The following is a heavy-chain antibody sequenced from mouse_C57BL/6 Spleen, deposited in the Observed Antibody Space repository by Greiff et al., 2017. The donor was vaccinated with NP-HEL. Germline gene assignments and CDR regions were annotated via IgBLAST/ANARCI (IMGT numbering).Heavy chain of an antibody. CDR3: ARPIITTVVEAMDY. V-gene: IGHV5-6*01. J-gene: IGHJ4*01. CDR1: GFTFSSYG. Sequence: EVKLVESGGDLVKPGGSLKLSCAASGFTFSSYGMSWVRQTPDKRLEWVATISSGGSYTYYPDSVKGRFTISRDNAKNTLYLQMSSLKSEDTAMYYCARPIITTVVEAMDYWGQGTSVTVSS. CDR2: ISSGGSYT. D-gene: IGHD1-1*01.